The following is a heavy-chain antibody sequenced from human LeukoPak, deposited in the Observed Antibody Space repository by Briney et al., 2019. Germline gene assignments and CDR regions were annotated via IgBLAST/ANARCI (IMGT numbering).Heavy chain of an antibody. CDR3: ARMVAPPNDAFDI. CDR1: GGTFSSYA. J-gene: IGHJ3*02. Sequence: SVKVSRMASGGTFSSYAISWVRQAPGQGLEWMGGIIPIFGTANYAQKFQGRVTLTTDESTSTAYMELSSLRSEDTAVYYCARMVAPPNDAFDIWGQGTMVTVSS. CDR2: IIPIFGTA. D-gene: IGHD2-8*01. V-gene: IGHV1-69*05.